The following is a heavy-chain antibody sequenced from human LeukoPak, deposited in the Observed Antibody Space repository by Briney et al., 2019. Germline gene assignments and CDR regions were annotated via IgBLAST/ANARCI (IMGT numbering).Heavy chain of an antibody. J-gene: IGHJ4*02. V-gene: IGHV1-46*01. CDR3: ARDLGLILEDWEVVPAAMGY. D-gene: IGHD2-2*01. Sequence: ASVKVSCKASGYTFTIYYMHWVRQAPGQGLEWMGIINPSGGSTSYAQKFQGRVTMTRDTSTRTVYMELSSLRSEDTAVYYCARDLGLILEDWEVVPAAMGYWGQGTLVTVSS. CDR1: GYTFTIYY. CDR2: INPSGGST.